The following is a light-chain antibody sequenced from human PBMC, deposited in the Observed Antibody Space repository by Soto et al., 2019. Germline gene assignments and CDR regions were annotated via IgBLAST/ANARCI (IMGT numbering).Light chain of an antibody. Sequence: QSALTQPASVSGSPGQSITISCTGTSSDVGSYNLVSWYQQHPGKAPKLMFYEGSKRPSGVSNRFSGSKSGNTASLTISGLQAEDEADYYCCAYAGSSTLTVFGGGTKLTVL. V-gene: IGLV2-23*01. CDR1: SSDVGSYNL. J-gene: IGLJ2*01. CDR3: CAYAGSSTLTV. CDR2: EGS.